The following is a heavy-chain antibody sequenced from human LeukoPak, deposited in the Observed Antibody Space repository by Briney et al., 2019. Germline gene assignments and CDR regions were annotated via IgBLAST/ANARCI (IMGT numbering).Heavy chain of an antibody. CDR3: ARVGYYDGSAYYPFDY. D-gene: IGHD3-22*01. CDR2: IKQGGSEN. Sequence: GGSLRLSCVVSEFTFSSYWMSWVRQTPGKGLEWVANIKQGGSENYYVDSVKGRFTISRDNAKSSLYLQMNNLRAEDTAVYYCARVGYYDGSAYYPFDYWGQGTLVTVSS. V-gene: IGHV3-7*01. CDR1: EFTFSSYW. J-gene: IGHJ4*02.